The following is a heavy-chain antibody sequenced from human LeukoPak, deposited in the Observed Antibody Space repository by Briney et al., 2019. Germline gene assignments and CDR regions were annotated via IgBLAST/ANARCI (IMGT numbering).Heavy chain of an antibody. CDR3: ARAWSGSFDY. CDR1: GFTFSNYW. J-gene: IGHJ4*02. CDR2: IKQDGSEK. V-gene: IGHV3-7*01. D-gene: IGHD1-26*01. Sequence: GRSLRLSCAASGFTFSNYWMAWFRQAPGKGRKGWANIKQDGSEKYYVDSVKGRFTISRDNAKNSLYLQMNSLRAEDTAVYYCARAWSGSFDYWGQGTLVTVSS.